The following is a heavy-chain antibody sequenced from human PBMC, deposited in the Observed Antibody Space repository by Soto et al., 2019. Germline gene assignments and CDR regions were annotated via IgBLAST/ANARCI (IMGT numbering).Heavy chain of an antibody. CDR3: VKDQGGYSGYVFDY. J-gene: IGHJ4*02. V-gene: IGHV3-30*18. D-gene: IGHD5-12*01. CDR2: ISYDGTDE. Sequence: PGGSLRLSCAASGFSFSRYGMHWVHQAPGKGLEWVAMISYDGTDEYYADSVKGRFTISRDNSKNTLYLQMSSLRAEDTAVYYCVKDQGGYSGYVFDYWGQGTLVTVSS. CDR1: GFSFSRYG.